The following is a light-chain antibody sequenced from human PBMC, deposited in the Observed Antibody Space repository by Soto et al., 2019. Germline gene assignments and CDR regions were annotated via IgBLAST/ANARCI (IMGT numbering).Light chain of an antibody. V-gene: IGKV1-6*01. J-gene: IGKJ4*01. CDR1: QGIRND. CDR2: AAF. Sequence: AIQMTQSPSSLSASVGDSVTITCRASQGIRNDLGWYQQKPGKAPKLLIYAAFTLESGVPSRFTGSGSGTDFTLTISSLQPEDFATYYCLQDYSYPLTFGGGTKVEIK. CDR3: LQDYSYPLT.